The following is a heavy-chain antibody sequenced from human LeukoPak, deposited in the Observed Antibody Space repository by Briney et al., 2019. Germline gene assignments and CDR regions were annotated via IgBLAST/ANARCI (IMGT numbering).Heavy chain of an antibody. CDR2: TYYSGST. D-gene: IGHD3-22*01. J-gene: IGHJ5*02. CDR3: ARLRDYDSSGYPLDP. Sequence: SETLSLTCTVSGGSISSYYWSWIRQPPGKGLEWIGYTYYSGSTNYNPSLKSRVTISVDTSKNQFSLKLSSVTAADTAVYYCARLRDYDSSGYPLDPWGQGTLVTVSS. CDR1: GGSISSYY. V-gene: IGHV4-59*01.